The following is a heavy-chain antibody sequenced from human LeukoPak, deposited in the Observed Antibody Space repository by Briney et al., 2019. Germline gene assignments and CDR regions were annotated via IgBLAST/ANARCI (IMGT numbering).Heavy chain of an antibody. V-gene: IGHV4-4*07. J-gene: IGHJ4*02. D-gene: IGHD3-10*01. Sequence: PSETLSLTCTVSGGSISSYYWSWIRQPAGKGLGWIGRIYTSGSTNYNPSLKSRVTMSVDTSKNQFSLKLSSVTAADTAVYYCARVALWFGELTHYFDYWGQGTLVTVSS. CDR1: GGSISSYY. CDR3: ARVALWFGELTHYFDY. CDR2: IYTSGST.